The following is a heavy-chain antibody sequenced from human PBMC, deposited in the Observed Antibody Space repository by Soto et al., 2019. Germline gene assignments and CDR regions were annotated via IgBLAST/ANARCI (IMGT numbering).Heavy chain of an antibody. CDR2: INWDDDK. CDR3: AHGDGSYYDSSGRLLFDP. CDR1: GFSLSTRGVG. D-gene: IGHD3-22*01. V-gene: IGHV2-5*02. J-gene: IGHJ5*02. Sequence: SGATPLNPAQTVTLTCTFSGFSLSTRGVGVGWIHQPPRKAKKWLTLINWDDDKRYSPSLKSRLTITKDTSKNLVVLTMTNMDPVDTGSFFCAHGDGSYYDSSGRLLFDPGGQRTLVTSPQ.